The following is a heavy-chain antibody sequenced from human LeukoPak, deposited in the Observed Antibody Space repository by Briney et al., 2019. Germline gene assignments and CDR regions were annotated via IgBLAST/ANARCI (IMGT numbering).Heavy chain of an antibody. Sequence: GESLKISCKGSGYSFTSYWIGWVRQMPGKGLEWMGIIYPGDSDTRYSPSFQGQVTISADKSISTAYLQWSSLKASDTAMYYCARLPPYGDYGGGAFDIWGQGTMVTVSS. CDR1: GYSFTSYW. CDR2: IYPGDSDT. V-gene: IGHV5-51*01. CDR3: ARLPPYGDYGGGAFDI. J-gene: IGHJ3*02. D-gene: IGHD4-17*01.